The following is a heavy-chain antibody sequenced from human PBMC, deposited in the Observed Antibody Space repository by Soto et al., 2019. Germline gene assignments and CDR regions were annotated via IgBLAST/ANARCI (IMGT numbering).Heavy chain of an antibody. CDR2: INAANGNT. CDR3: ARGITIFGVVRTYYFDY. Sequence: QVQLVQSGAEVKKPGASVKVSCKASGYTFTSYAMHWVPQAPGQRLEWMGWINAANGNTKYSQKFHGRVTITRDTSASTAYMELSSLRSEDTAVYSCARGITIFGVVRTYYFDYWGQGTLVTVSS. V-gene: IGHV1-3*01. CDR1: GYTFTSYA. J-gene: IGHJ4*02. D-gene: IGHD3-3*01.